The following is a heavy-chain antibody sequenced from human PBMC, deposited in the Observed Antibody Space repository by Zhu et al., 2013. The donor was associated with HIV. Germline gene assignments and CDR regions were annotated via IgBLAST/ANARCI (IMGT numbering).Heavy chain of an antibody. J-gene: IGHJ4*02. V-gene: IGHV4-31*03. CDR3: ARGIGSGSYYPFDY. CDR1: GGSISSGGYH. Sequence: VQLQESGPGLVKPSQTLSLTCTVSGGSISSGGYHWSWIRQSPGKGLEWIGEINHRGSANYNPSLKSRVTISVDTSKKQFSLKLSSVTAADTAVYHCARGIGSGSYYPFDYWGQGTLVTVSS. CDR2: INHRGSA. D-gene: IGHD3-10*01.